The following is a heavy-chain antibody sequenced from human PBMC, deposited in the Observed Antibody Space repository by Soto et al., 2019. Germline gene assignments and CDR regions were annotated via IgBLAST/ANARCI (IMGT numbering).Heavy chain of an antibody. CDR3: ATARGYIYGDGDHYYYGMDF. V-gene: IGHV3-21*01. Sequence: GGSLRLSCAASGFTFNDYSVNWVRQAPGKGLEWVSSISSSGSYKYYADSLKGRFTISRDNAKNSLYLQLNTLRVEDTAVYYCATARGYIYGDGDHYYYGMDFWGQGTTVTVSS. CDR2: ISSSGSYK. J-gene: IGHJ6*02. CDR1: GFTFNDYS. D-gene: IGHD5-18*01.